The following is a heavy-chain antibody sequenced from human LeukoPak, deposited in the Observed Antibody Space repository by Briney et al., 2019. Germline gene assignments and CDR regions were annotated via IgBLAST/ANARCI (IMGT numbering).Heavy chain of an antibody. CDR2: ISAYNGKT. Sequence: ASVKVSCKASGYTFSNHGIRWVRQAPGQGLEWMGWISAYNGKTSQAQKFQGRVIMTTDTSTSTAYMGLRSLRSDDTAVYYCARDYDGPGSSWGQGTLVTVSS. J-gene: IGHJ5*02. V-gene: IGHV1-18*01. CDR1: GYTFSNHG. D-gene: IGHD3-10*01. CDR3: ARDYDGPGSS.